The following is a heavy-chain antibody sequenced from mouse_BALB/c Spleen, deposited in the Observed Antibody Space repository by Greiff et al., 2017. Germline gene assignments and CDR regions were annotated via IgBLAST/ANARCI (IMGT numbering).Heavy chain of an antibody. D-gene: IGHD2-2*01. V-gene: IGHV1-18*01. J-gene: IGHJ4*01. CDR3: TGGYDPYAMDY. CDR1: GYTFTEYT. CDR2: INPNNGGT. Sequence: EVQLQQSGPELVKPGASLKISCTTSGYTFTEYTMHWVQQSHGKSLEWIGGINPNNGGTSYNQKFKGKATLTVDKSSSTAYMELRSLTSEDAAFYCCTGGYDPYAMDYWGQGTSVTVSS.